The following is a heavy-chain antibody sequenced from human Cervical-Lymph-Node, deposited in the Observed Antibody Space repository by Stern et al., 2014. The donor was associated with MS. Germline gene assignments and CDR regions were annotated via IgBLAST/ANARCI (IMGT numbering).Heavy chain of an antibody. J-gene: IGHJ4*02. CDR1: GFSLSARGVG. Sequence: QVTLKESGPSLVQPTQTLTLTCTFSGFSLSARGVGLGWIRQPPGRALDWLALIYWDDDKRYSPSLRSRVTITKDTSKNRVVLTMTNMDPVDTATYFCSRLSYAYGGNFDYWGQGTLVTVSS. D-gene: IGHD4-23*01. V-gene: IGHV2-5*02. CDR3: SRLSYAYGGNFDY. CDR2: IYWDDDK.